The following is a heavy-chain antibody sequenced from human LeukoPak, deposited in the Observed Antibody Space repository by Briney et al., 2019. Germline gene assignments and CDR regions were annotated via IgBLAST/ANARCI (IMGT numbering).Heavy chain of an antibody. J-gene: IGHJ2*01. CDR3: ARIPAVGWYFDL. CDR2: IYYSGST. V-gene: IGHV4-59*01. Sequence: SETLSLTCTVSGGSISSYYWSWIRQPPGKGLEWIGYIYYSGSTNYNPSLKSRVTILVDTSKNQFSLKLSSVTAADTAVYYCARIPAVGWYFDLWGRGTLVTVSS. CDR1: GGSISSYY. D-gene: IGHD6-25*01.